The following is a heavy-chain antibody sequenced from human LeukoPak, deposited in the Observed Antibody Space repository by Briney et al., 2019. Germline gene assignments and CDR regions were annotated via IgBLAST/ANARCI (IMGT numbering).Heavy chain of an antibody. CDR2: IYFSRST. CDR1: GVSISNHY. D-gene: IGHD6-19*01. V-gene: IGHV4-59*11. Sequence: PSETLSLTCTVSGVSISNHYWSWTRLPPGKGLQYIGYIYFSRSTHSNPSLESRVTISVDTSKNQMSLKLNSVTAADTAVYYCARAVYSSGWHFDYWGQGTRVTVSS. J-gene: IGHJ4*02. CDR3: ARAVYSSGWHFDY.